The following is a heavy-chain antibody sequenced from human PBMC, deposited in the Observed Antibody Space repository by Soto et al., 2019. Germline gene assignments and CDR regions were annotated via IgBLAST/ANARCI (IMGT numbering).Heavy chain of an antibody. V-gene: IGHV3-48*02. J-gene: IGHJ4*02. CDR1: GFTFSSYS. D-gene: IGHD3-16*01. CDR3: ARVSTLWAPDLGY. Sequence: VQLVESGGGVVQPGRSLRLSCAASGFTFSSYSMNWVRQAPGKGLEWVSYISSSSSTIYYADSVKGRFTISRDNAKNSLYLQMNSLRDEDTAVYYCARVSTLWAPDLGYWGQGTLVTVSS. CDR2: ISSSSSTI.